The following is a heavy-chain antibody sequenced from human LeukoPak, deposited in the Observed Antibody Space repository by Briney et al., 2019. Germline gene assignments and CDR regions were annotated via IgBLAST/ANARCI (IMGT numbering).Heavy chain of an antibody. J-gene: IGHJ4*02. CDR1: GFTFSTYG. Sequence: PGGSLRLSCGASGFTFSTYGMHWVRQAPGKGLEWVAVIWYDGSNKYYADSVKGRFTISRDNAKNSLYLQMNSLGAEDTAVYYCARGNNWNDAFDSWGQGTLVTVSS. D-gene: IGHD1-20*01. V-gene: IGHV3-33*01. CDR2: IWYDGSNK. CDR3: ARGNNWNDAFDS.